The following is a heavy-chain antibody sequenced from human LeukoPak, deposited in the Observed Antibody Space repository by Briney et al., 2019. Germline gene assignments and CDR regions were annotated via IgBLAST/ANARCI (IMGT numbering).Heavy chain of an antibody. CDR2: ISAYNGNT. D-gene: IGHD2-2*01. CDR1: GYTFTSYG. V-gene: IGHV1-18*01. J-gene: IGHJ5*02. Sequence: ASVKVSCKASGYTFTSYGISWVRQAPGQGLEWMGWISAYNGNTNYAQKLQGRATMTTDTSTSTAYMELRSLRSDDTAVYYCARDLGYCSSTSCQNWFDPWGQGTLVTVSS. CDR3: ARDLGYCSSTSCQNWFDP.